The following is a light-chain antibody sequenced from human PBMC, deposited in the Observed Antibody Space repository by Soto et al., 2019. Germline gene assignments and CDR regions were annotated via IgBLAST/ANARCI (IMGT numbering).Light chain of an antibody. Sequence: DFQITQSPSTLTAYVGNRVTIACRASQSISSWLAWYQQKPGKAPKLLIYDASSLKSWVPSRFSGSGSGTEFTLTISSLLRDDFATYLRHQYNLYGAFREGTKVDIK. V-gene: IGKV1-5*01. CDR3: HQYNLYGA. J-gene: IGKJ4*02. CDR1: QSISSW. CDR2: DAS.